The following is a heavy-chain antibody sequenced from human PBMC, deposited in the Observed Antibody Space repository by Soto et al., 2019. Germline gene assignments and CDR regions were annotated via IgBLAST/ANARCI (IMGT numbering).Heavy chain of an antibody. J-gene: IGHJ5*02. CDR1: GYTFTIYY. CDR3: ARDRVDCSGGNCWRSVEDT. V-gene: IGHV1-46*01. D-gene: IGHD2-15*01. CDR2: IDPSGGGT. Sequence: QVQLVQSGAEVKKPGASVKVSCKASGYTFTIYYMHWVRQAPGQGLEWMGIIDPSGGGTSYAQKFQGRLTITRDTSTSTVYMELSSLRSEDTAVYYCARDRVDCSGGNCWRSVEDTWGQGTLVTVSS.